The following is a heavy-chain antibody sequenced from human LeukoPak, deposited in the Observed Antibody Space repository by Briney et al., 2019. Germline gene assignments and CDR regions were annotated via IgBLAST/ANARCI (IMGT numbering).Heavy chain of an antibody. D-gene: IGHD2-2*01. CDR1: GYTFTSYY. J-gene: IGHJ6*03. CDR3: ARGPGYCSSTSCYGLYMDV. CDR2: INPSGGST. V-gene: IGHV1-46*01. Sequence: ASVKVSCKASGYTFTSYYMHWVRQAPGQGLEWMGIINPSGGSTSYAQKFQGRVTMTRDMSTSTVYMELSSLRSEDTAVYYCARGPGYCSSTSCYGLYMDVWGKGTTVTISS.